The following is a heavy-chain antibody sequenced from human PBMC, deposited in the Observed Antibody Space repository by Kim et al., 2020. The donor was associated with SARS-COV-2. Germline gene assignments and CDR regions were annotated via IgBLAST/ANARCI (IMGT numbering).Heavy chain of an antibody. Sequence: YAQKFQGRVTMTRDTSISTAYMELSRLRSDDTAVYYCARDTAMVENWFDPWGQGTLVTVSS. D-gene: IGHD5-18*01. V-gene: IGHV1-2*02. J-gene: IGHJ5*02. CDR3: ARDTAMVENWFDP.